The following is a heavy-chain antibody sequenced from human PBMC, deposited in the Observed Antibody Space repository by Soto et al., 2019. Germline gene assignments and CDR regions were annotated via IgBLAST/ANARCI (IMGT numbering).Heavy chain of an antibody. V-gene: IGHV6-1*01. CDR2: TYYRSKWYT. J-gene: IGHJ5*02. CDR1: GDSVSSNNAA. Sequence: PSQTLSLTCAISGDSVSSNNAAWNWIRQSPSRGLEWLGRTYYRSKWYTDYAVSVKSRITFSVDTSNNQVSLQLNSVTPDDTAVYYCARSQKAFEPWGQGTLVTVSS. CDR3: ARSQKAFEP.